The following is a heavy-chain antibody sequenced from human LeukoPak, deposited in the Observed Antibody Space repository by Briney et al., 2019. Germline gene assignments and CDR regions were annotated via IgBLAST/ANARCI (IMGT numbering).Heavy chain of an antibody. CDR1: GFTVNSNH. J-gene: IGHJ4*02. V-gene: IGHV3-21*01. CDR2: ISSSSSYI. Sequence: GGSLRLSCAASGFTVNSNHMNWVRQAPGKGLEWVSSISSSSSYIYYADSVKGRFTISRDNAKNSLYLQMNSLRAEDTAVYYCASTTVTGYWGQGTLVTVSS. D-gene: IGHD4-17*01. CDR3: ASTTVTGY.